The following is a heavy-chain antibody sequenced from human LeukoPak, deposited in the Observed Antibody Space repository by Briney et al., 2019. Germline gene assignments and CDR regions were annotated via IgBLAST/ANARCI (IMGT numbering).Heavy chain of an antibody. V-gene: IGHV4-4*07. CDR3: AREGYSYALEGVYYYMDV. CDR1: GGSISSYY. D-gene: IGHD5-18*01. CDR2: IYTSGST. J-gene: IGHJ6*03. Sequence: SSETLSLTCTVSGGSISSYYWSWIRQPAGKGLEWIGRIYTSGSTNYNPSLKSRVTMSVDTSKNQFSLKLSSVTAADTAVYYCAREGYSYALEGVYYYMDVWGKGTTVTISS.